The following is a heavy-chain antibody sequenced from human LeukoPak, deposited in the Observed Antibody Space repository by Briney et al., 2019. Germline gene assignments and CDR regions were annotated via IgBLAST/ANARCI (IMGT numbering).Heavy chain of an antibody. V-gene: IGHV3-9*01. CDR1: GFTFDDYA. CDR2: ISWNSGSI. D-gene: IGHD3-22*01. Sequence: GRSLRLSCAASGFTFDDYAMHWVRQAPGKGLEWVSGISWNSGSIGYADPVKGRFTISRDNAKNSLYLQMNSLRAEDTALYYCAKATYYYDSSGYFFDYWGQGTLVTVSS. CDR3: AKATYYYDSSGYFFDY. J-gene: IGHJ4*02.